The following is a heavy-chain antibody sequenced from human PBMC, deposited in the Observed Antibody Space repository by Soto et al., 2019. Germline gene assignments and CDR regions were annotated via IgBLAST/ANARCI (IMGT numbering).Heavy chain of an antibody. CDR1: GLTFRHAW. Sequence: EVHLVESGGGLVKPGESLRLSCAVSGLTFRHAWVNWVRQVPGKGLEWVGRIKGKPDDEATDYGTPVKGRFSFSRDDSKNTVYLQMNSLKTEDTAVYYCAWQSRWNHDVFDVWGQGTTVTVSS. J-gene: IGHJ3*01. D-gene: IGHD6-13*01. CDR2: IKGKPDDEAT. CDR3: AWQSRWNHDVFDV. V-gene: IGHV3-15*07.